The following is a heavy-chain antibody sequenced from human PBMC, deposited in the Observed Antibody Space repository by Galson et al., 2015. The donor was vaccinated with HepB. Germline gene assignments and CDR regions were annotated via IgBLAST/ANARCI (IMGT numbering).Heavy chain of an antibody. J-gene: IGHJ6*02. Sequence: SVKVSCKASGGTFSSYAISWVRQAPGQGLEWMGGIIPIFGTANYAQKFQGRVTITADESTSTAYMELSSLRSEDTAVYYCARVPPIAGPYYYYYGMDVWGQGTTVTVSS. V-gene: IGHV1-69*13. CDR3: ARVPPIAGPYYYYYGMDV. CDR1: GGTFSSYA. D-gene: IGHD6-13*01. CDR2: IIPIFGTA.